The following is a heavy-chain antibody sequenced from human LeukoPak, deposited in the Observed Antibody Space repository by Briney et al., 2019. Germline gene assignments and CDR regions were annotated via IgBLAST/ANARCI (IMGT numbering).Heavy chain of an antibody. V-gene: IGHV3-7*01. J-gene: IGHJ4*02. CDR2: IKQDGSEK. D-gene: IGHD5-18*01. CDR1: GFTFSSYY. CDR3: ARGSYGYVDY. Sequence: GGSLRLSCAASGFTFSSYYMSWVRQAPGRGLEWVANIKQDGSEKLYVDSVKGRFTISRDNAKDSLYLQMNSLRAEDTAVYYCARGSYGYVDYWGQGTLVTVSS.